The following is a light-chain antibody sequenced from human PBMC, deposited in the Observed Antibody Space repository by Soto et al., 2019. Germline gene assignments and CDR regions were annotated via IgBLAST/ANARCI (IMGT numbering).Light chain of an antibody. CDR3: QAYDSSLSGSV. CDR2: GNS. V-gene: IGLV1-40*01. J-gene: IGLJ2*01. Sequence: QSVLTQPPSVSGAPGQRVTISCTGSSSNIGAGYDVHWYQQLPGTAPKLLIYGNSNRPSGVPDLFSGSKSGTSASLAITGLQAEDEADYYFQAYDSSLSGSVFGGGTKLTVL. CDR1: SSNIGAGYD.